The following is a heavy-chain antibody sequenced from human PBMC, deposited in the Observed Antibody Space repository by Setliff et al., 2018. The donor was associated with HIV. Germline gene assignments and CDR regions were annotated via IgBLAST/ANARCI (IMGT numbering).Heavy chain of an antibody. D-gene: IGHD1-20*01. CDR3: ARAESLGWYYNYMDV. J-gene: IGHJ6*03. V-gene: IGHV1-2*02. CDR2: INPNSGDT. CDR1: GYAFTDYY. Sequence: ASVKVSCKASGYAFTDYYIHWVRQAPGQGLEWLGWINPNSGDTNYAQSFQGRVTMTRDTSISTAYVDLSRLRFDDTAMYYCARAESLGWYYNYMDVWGKGTTVTVSS.